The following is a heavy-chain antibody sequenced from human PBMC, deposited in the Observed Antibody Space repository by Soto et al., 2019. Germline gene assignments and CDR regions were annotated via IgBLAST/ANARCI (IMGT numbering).Heavy chain of an antibody. D-gene: IGHD3-10*01. V-gene: IGHV1-2*02. J-gene: IGHJ4*02. CDR3: ARGPLLWFVYLPFDY. Sequence: ASVKVSCKASGYTFTGYYMHWVRQAPGQGLAWMGWINPNSGGTKYAQKFQGRVTMTRDTSISTAYMELSRLRSDDTAVYSFARGPLLWFVYLPFDYWGQGTLVTVSS. CDR2: INPNSGGT. CDR1: GYTFTGYY.